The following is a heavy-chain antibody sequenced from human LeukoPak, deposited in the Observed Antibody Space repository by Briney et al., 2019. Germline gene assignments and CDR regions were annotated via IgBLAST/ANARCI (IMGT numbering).Heavy chain of an antibody. CDR3: AKMIRISRSDWYGYGMDV. CDR2: ISGSGDNT. V-gene: IGHV3-23*01. D-gene: IGHD6-19*01. CDR1: GITFSIYA. Sequence: PGGSLRLSCAAAGITFSIYAMSWVHQAPGKGLEWVSGISGSGDNTYYADSVKGRFTISRDNSKNTLYLQMNSLRAEDTAVYYCAKMIRISRSDWYGYGMDVWGQGTTVTVSS. J-gene: IGHJ6*02.